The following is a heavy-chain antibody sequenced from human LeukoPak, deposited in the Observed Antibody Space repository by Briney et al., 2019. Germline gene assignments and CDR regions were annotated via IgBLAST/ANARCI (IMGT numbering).Heavy chain of an antibody. CDR2: INHSGST. CDR1: GGSFSGYY. CDR3: ARGIAARRNYYYYMDV. Sequence: SETLSLTCAVYGGSFSGYYWSLIRQPPGKGLEWIGEINHSGSTNYNPSLKSRVTISVDTSKNQFSLKLSSVTAADTAVYYCARGIAARRNYYYYMDVWGKGTTVTVSS. D-gene: IGHD6-6*01. V-gene: IGHV4-34*01. J-gene: IGHJ6*03.